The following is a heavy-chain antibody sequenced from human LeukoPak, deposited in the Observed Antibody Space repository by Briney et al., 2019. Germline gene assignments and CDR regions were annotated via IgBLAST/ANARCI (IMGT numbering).Heavy chain of an antibody. CDR3: AISDYYDSSGYLDY. Sequence: ASVKVSCKASGYTFTSYDINWVRQATGQGLEWMGWMNPNSGNTGYAQKFQGRVTMTRNTSISTTYMELSSLRSEDTAVYYCAISDYYDSSGYLDYWGQGTLVTVSS. CDR2: MNPNSGNT. CDR1: GYTFTSYD. V-gene: IGHV1-8*01. J-gene: IGHJ4*02. D-gene: IGHD3-22*01.